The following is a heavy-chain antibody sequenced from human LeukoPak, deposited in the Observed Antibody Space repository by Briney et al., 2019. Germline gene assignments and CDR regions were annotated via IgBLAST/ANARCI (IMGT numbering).Heavy chain of an antibody. V-gene: IGHV4-59*01. Sequence: SETLSLTCTVSGYSISSYYWSWIRQPPGKGLEWIGYVNYSGSTKCNPSLKSRVTISVDTSRNQFSLKLTSVTAADTAVYYCATSPEYSSGWPFDYWGQGTLVTVSS. CDR1: GYSISSYY. CDR3: ATSPEYSSGWPFDY. D-gene: IGHD6-19*01. J-gene: IGHJ4*02. CDR2: VNYSGST.